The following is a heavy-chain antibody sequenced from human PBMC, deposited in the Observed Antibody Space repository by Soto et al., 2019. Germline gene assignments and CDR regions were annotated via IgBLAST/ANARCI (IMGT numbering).Heavy chain of an antibody. CDR1: GFTFSSYG. Sequence: GGSLRLSCAASGFTFSSYGMHWVRQAPGKGLEWVAVIWYDGSNKYYADSVKGRFTISRDNSKNTLYLQMNSLRAEDTAVYYCARSSPYGSGSYYNPDENYYYGMDVWGQGTTVTVSS. CDR2: IWYDGSNK. D-gene: IGHD3-10*01. J-gene: IGHJ6*02. CDR3: ARSSPYGSGSYYNPDENYYYGMDV. V-gene: IGHV3-33*01.